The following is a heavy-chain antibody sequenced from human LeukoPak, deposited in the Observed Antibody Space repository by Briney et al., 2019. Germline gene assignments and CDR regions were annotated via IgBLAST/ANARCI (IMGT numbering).Heavy chain of an antibody. D-gene: IGHD4-17*01. J-gene: IGHJ4*02. Sequence: SVKVSCKASGGTFSSYAISWVRQAPGQGLEWMGGIIPILGIANYAQKFQGRVTITADKSTSTAYMELSSLRSEDTAVYYCARDQMRAYGDYYFDYWGQGTLVTVSS. CDR3: ARDQMRAYGDYYFDY. V-gene: IGHV1-69*04. CDR1: GGTFSSYA. CDR2: IIPILGIA.